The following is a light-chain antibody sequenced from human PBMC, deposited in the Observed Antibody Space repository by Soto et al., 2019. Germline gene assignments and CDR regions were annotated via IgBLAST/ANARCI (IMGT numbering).Light chain of an antibody. Sequence: SALTQPASVSGSPGQSITISCNGTSTDVGAYDYVSWYQQHPDKAPKLMIYEVSNRPSGVSNRFSGSKSVNTATLTISGLQADDEADYYCSSYTSSSARVFGTGTKVTVL. CDR2: EVS. V-gene: IGLV2-14*03. CDR1: STDVGAYDY. CDR3: SSYTSSSARV. J-gene: IGLJ1*01.